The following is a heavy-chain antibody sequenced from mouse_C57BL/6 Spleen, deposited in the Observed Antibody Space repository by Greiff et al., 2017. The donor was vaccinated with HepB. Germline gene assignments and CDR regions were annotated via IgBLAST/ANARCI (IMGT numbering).Heavy chain of an antibody. V-gene: IGHV1-82*01. J-gene: IGHJ4*01. CDR3: ARNPYGSSLYYAMDY. D-gene: IGHD1-1*01. CDR1: GYAFSSSW. CDR2: IYPGDGDT. Sequence: QVQLKESGPELVKPGASVKISCKASGYAFSSSWMNWVKQRPGKGLEWIGRIYPGDGDTNYNGKFKGKATLTADKSSSTAYMQLSSLTSEDSAVYFCARNPYGSSLYYAMDYWGQGTSVTVSS.